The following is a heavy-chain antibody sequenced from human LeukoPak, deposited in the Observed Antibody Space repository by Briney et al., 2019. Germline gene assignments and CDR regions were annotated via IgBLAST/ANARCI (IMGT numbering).Heavy chain of an antibody. CDR3: ASATTYCGGDCYPLDAFDI. D-gene: IGHD2-21*02. CDR1: GYTFTGYY. Sequence: GASVKVSCKASGYTFTGYYMHWVRQAPGQGLGWMGWINPNSGGTNYAQKFLGRITMTRDTSISTAYMELSRLRSDDTAVYYRASATTYCGGDCYPLDAFDIWGQGTMVTVSS. V-gene: IGHV1-2*02. J-gene: IGHJ3*02. CDR2: INPNSGGT.